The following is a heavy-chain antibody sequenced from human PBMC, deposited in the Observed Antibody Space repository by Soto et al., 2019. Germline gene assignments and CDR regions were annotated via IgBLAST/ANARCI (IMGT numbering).Heavy chain of an antibody. D-gene: IGHD2-15*01. Sequence: ASVKVSCKASGGTFSSYAISWVRQAPGQGLEWMGGIIPIFGTANYAQKFQGRVTITADESTSTAYMELSSLRSEDTAVYYCARSGGSRGRRYCSGGSCYRPTYYYYYYGMDVWGQGTTVTVSS. V-gene: IGHV1-69*13. CDR1: GGTFSSYA. J-gene: IGHJ6*02. CDR3: ARSGGSRGRRYCSGGSCYRPTYYYYYYGMDV. CDR2: IIPIFGTA.